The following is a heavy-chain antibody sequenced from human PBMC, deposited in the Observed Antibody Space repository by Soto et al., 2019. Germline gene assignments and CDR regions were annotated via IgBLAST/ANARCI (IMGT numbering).Heavy chain of an antibody. CDR2: ISGSGGST. D-gene: IGHD6-13*01. J-gene: IGHJ5*02. CDR3: AKDSTAAGMYNWFDP. Sequence: LRLSCAASGFTFSSYAMSWVRQAPGKGLEWVSAISGSGGSTYYADSVKGRFTISRDNSKNTLYLQMNSLGAEDTAVYYCAKDSTAAGMYNWFDPWGQGTLVTVSS. CDR1: GFTFSSYA. V-gene: IGHV3-23*01.